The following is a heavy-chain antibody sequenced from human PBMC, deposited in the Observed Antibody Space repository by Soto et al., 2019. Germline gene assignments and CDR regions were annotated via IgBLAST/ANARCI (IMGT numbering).Heavy chain of an antibody. V-gene: IGHV1-69*01. D-gene: IGHD5-12*01. CDR1: GGTFSSYA. CDR3: ARGGYSGYVSGTGPFLNELDDY. J-gene: IGHJ4*02. CDR2: IIPIFGTA. Sequence: QVQLVQSGAEVKKPGSSVKVSCKASGGTFSSYAISWVRQAPGQGLEWMGGIIPIFGTANYAQKFQGRVTITADESTSTAYMELSSLRSEDTAVYYCARGGYSGYVSGTGPFLNELDDYWGQGTLVTVSS.